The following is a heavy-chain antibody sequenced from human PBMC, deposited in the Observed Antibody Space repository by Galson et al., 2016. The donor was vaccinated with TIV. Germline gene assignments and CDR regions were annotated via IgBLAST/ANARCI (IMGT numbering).Heavy chain of an antibody. Sequence: SLRLSCAASGFTFSDYWMHWVRRAPGGGLEWLANIKQDGSVTFHAGAVKGRFAISRDNARNSLYLQMDSLRVDDTAVYYCANFAANYWGRGTLVTVSS. CDR2: IKQDGSVT. J-gene: IGHJ4*02. CDR1: GFTFSDYW. V-gene: IGHV3-7*01. CDR3: ANFAANY. D-gene: IGHD3-9*01.